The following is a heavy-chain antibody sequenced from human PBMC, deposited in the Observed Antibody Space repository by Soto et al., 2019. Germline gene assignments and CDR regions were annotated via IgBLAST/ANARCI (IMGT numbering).Heavy chain of an antibody. CDR3: AKDPEDGDYDYGMDV. Sequence: GESLKISCAASGFTFSSYGMHWVRQAPGKGLEWVAVISYDGSNKYYADSVKGRFTISRDNSKNTLYLQMNSLRAEDTAVYYCAKDPEDGDYDYGMDVWGQGTTVTVSS. V-gene: IGHV3-30*18. D-gene: IGHD4-17*01. J-gene: IGHJ6*02. CDR1: GFTFSSYG. CDR2: ISYDGSNK.